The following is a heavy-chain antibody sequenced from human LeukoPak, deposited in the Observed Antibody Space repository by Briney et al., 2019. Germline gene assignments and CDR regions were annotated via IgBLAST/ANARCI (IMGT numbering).Heavy chain of an antibody. Sequence: AETLSLTCAVSGGSISSDYWNWIRHPPGKGREGSGSSYYSGNTYYNTALKSRITIYVDTPNSQFSLILSSVTAADTAVYYCARRVLDSSGYYRGNWFDPWGQGTLVTVSS. J-gene: IGHJ5*02. V-gene: IGHV4-39*01. CDR3: ARRVLDSSGYYRGNWFDP. CDR1: GGSISSDY. CDR2: SYYSGNT. D-gene: IGHD3-22*01.